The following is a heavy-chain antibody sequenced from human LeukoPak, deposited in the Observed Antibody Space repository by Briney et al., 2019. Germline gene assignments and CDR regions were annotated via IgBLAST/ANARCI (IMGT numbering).Heavy chain of an antibody. CDR3: AKVQPYYYDSSGYYSMGFDY. D-gene: IGHD3-22*01. J-gene: IGHJ4*02. V-gene: IGHV3-30*02. CDR2: IRYDGSNK. CDR1: GFTFSSYG. Sequence: GRSLRLSCAASGFTFSSYGMHWVRQAPGKGLEWVAFIRYDGSNKYYADSVKGRFTISRDNSKNTLYLQMNSLRAEDTAVYYCAKVQPYYYDSSGYYSMGFDYWGQGTLVTVSS.